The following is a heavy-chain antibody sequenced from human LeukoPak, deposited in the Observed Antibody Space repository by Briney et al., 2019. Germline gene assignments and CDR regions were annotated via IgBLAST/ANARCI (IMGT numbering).Heavy chain of an antibody. V-gene: IGHV1-18*01. CDR3: ARAGGWAREDYKADAFDI. CDR2: ISAYNGNT. D-gene: IGHD6-19*01. Sequence: APVKVSCKASGYTFTNFGISWVRQAPGQGLEWMGWISAYNGNTNYAQKVQGRVTMTTDTSTSTAYMVLRSLRSDDTAVYYCARAGGWAREDYKADAFDIWGQGTMVTVSS. CDR1: GYTFTNFG. J-gene: IGHJ3*02.